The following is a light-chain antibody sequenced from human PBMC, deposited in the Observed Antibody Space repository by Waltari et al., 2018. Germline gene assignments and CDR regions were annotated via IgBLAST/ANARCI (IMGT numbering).Light chain of an antibody. CDR2: GVN. Sequence: QSALTQPRSVSGSPGQSVTISCTGTSRDVGGYNFVSWYQQYPGKVPNLMIYGVNKRPVGVRDRFSGSKSGNTASLTISGLQAEDEGDYDCCSYGGRYIWVFGGGTKLAVL. V-gene: IGLV2-11*01. J-gene: IGLJ2*01. CDR1: SRDVGGYNF. CDR3: CSYGGRYIWV.